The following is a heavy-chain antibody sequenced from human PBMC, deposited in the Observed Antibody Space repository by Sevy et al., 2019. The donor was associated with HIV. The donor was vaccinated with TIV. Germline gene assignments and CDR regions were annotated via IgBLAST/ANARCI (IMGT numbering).Heavy chain of an antibody. CDR2: IKQDGSEK. CDR3: ARASGYYYRDAFDI. D-gene: IGHD3-22*01. Sequence: GGSLRLSCAASGFTFSSYWMSWVRQAPGKGLEWVANIKQDGSEKYYVDSVKGRFTISRDNAKNSLYLQMNSPRAEDTAVYYCARASGYYYRDAFDIWGQGTMVTVSS. J-gene: IGHJ3*02. V-gene: IGHV3-7*01. CDR1: GFTFSSYW.